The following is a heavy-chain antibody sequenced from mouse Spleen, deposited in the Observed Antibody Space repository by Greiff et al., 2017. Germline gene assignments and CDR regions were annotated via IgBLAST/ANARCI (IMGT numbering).Heavy chain of an antibody. V-gene: IGHV3-6*01. J-gene: IGHJ3*01. CDR3: AREDYGSSGFAY. D-gene: IGHD1-1*01. Sequence: EVKLVESGPGLVKPSQSLSLTCSVTGYSITSGYYWNWIRQFPGNKLEWMGYISYDGSNNYNPSLKNRISITRDTSKNQFFLKLNSVTTEDTATYYCAREDYGSSGFAYWGQGTLVTVSA. CDR1: GYSITSGYY. CDR2: ISYDGSN.